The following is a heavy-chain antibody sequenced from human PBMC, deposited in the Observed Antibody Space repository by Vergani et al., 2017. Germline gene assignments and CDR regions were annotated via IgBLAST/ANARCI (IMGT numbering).Heavy chain of an antibody. CDR1: GCTFSNFG. J-gene: IGHJ4*02. CDR3: AKDLRDSTDGLPDS. Sequence: QVQLVESAGGVVQPGGSLRLSCAASGCTFSNFGMHWIRQAPGKGLEWRAYIGKDGIKTRYRDAVKGRFTVSRDNYKDILYLQMDSLRSEDTALYYCAKDLRDSTDGLPDSWGPGTLVIVSS. D-gene: IGHD2-21*02. V-gene: IGHV3-30*02. CDR2: IGKDGIKT.